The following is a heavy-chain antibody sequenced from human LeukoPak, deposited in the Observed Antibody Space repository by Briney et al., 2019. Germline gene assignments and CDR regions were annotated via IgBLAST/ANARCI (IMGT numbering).Heavy chain of an antibody. J-gene: IGHJ4*02. Sequence: SETLSLTCTVSGGSINSYYWSWIRQPPGKGLEWIGYIYYSGSTNYSPSLKSRVTISVDTSKNQFSLKLSSVTAADTAVYYCASSSSGWMDYWGQGTLVTVSS. D-gene: IGHD6-19*01. CDR3: ASSSSGWMDY. CDR2: IYYSGST. V-gene: IGHV4-59*01. CDR1: GGSINSYY.